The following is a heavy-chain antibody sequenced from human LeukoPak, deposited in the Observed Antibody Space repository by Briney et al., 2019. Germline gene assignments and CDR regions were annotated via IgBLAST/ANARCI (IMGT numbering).Heavy chain of an antibody. D-gene: IGHD3-22*01. CDR3: ARHDTYYYDSSGYYYFDY. CDR2: IYYSGST. Sequence: GSLRLSCAASGFTVSSNHMSWVRQPPGKGVEWIGSIYYSGSTYYNPSLKRRVTISVDTSKNQFSLKLSSVTAADTAVYYCARHDTYYYDSSGYYYFDYWGQGTLVTVSS. V-gene: IGHV4-39*01. J-gene: IGHJ4*02. CDR1: GFTVSSNH.